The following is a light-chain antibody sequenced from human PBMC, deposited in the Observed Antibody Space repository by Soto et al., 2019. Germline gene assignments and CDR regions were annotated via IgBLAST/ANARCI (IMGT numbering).Light chain of an antibody. CDR2: EVT. CDR3: NSYTTLSNRV. CDR1: SSDIGAYNY. Sequence: SVVTQPAPGSGVPGQAVTTSRPGTSSDIGAYNYVSWYQQHPGKAPKLLIYEVTNRPSGVSDRFSGSKSGNTASLTISGLQAEDEANYYCNSYTTLSNRVFGTGTKVTVL. J-gene: IGLJ1*01. V-gene: IGLV2-14*01.